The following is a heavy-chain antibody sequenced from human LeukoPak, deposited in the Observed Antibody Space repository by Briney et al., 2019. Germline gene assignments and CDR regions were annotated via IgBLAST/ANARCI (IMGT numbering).Heavy chain of an antibody. Sequence: LPGGSLRLSCAASGFTVSSNYMSWVRQAPGKGLEWVSVIYSGGSTYYADSVKGRFTISRDNSKNTLYLQMNSLRAEDTAVYYCARGHTYSSSWYRANFYFDYWGQGTLVTVSS. CDR2: IYSGGST. J-gene: IGHJ4*02. CDR3: ARGHTYSSSWYRANFYFDY. CDR1: GFTVSSNY. D-gene: IGHD6-13*01. V-gene: IGHV3-66*02.